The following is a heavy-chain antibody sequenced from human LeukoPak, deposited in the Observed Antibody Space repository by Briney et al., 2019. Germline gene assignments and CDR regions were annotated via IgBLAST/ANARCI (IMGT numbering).Heavy chain of an antibody. J-gene: IGHJ4*02. CDR1: GGSISSNSYY. CDR3: ARYYYDSSGYSGFDY. CDR2: IYYSGST. Sequence: SETLSLTCIVSGGSISSNSYYWVWIRQPPGQGLEWIGSIYYSGSTYYNPALKSRVTISVDTAKITFSLKLSSVTAADTAVYYCARYYYDSSGYSGFDYWGQGTLVTVSS. D-gene: IGHD3-22*01. V-gene: IGHV4-39*07.